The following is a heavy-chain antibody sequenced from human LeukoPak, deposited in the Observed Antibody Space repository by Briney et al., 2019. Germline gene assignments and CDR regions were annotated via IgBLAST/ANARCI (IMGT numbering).Heavy chain of an antibody. D-gene: IGHD5-24*01. CDR1: GFTFSSYG. J-gene: IGHJ4*02. Sequence: GGSLRLSSAASGFTFSSYGMHWVRQAPGKGLERVAVIWYDGSNKYYADSVKGRFTISRDNSKNTLYLQMNRLRAEYMAVYYCAKVGREMATYFFDYWGQGTLVTVSS. CDR3: AKVGREMATYFFDY. CDR2: IWYDGSNK. V-gene: IGHV3-33*06.